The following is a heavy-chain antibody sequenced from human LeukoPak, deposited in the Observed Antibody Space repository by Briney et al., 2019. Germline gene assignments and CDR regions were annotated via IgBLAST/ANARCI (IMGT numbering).Heavy chain of an antibody. V-gene: IGHV4-4*07. J-gene: IGHJ4*02. Sequence: SETLSLTCTVSGGSINSYFWSWIRRPAGKGLEWIGRIYTSGSTNYNPSLKSRVTMSVDASKNQFSLKLTSVTAADTAVYYCARFCYGDYCFDYWGQGTLVTVSS. CDR3: ARFCYGDYCFDY. CDR2: IYTSGST. CDR1: GGSINSYF. D-gene: IGHD4-17*01.